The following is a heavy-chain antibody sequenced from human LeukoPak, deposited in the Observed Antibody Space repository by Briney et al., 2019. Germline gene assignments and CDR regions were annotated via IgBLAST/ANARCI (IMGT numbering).Heavy chain of an antibody. CDR2: INHSGST. Sequence: SETLSLTCAVYGGSFSGYYWSWIRQPPGKGLEWIGEINHSGSTNYNPSLKSRLTISVDTSKNQFSLKVTSVTAADSAVYYCARGLAVAGRYDYWGQGTLVTVSS. CDR1: GGSFSGYY. J-gene: IGHJ4*02. V-gene: IGHV4-34*01. D-gene: IGHD6-19*01. CDR3: ARGLAVAGRYDY.